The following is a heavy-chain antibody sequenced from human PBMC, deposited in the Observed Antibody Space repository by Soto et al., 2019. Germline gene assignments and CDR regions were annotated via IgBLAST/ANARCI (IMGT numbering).Heavy chain of an antibody. CDR1: GFTFSSYA. CDR3: AKDSPTRSYYYYYMDV. J-gene: IGHJ6*03. V-gene: IGHV3-23*01. CDR2: ISGSGGST. Sequence: GGSLRLSCAASGFTFSSYAMSWVRQAPGKGLEWVSAISGSGGSTYYADSVKGRFTISRDNSKNTLYLQMNSLRAEDTAVYYCAKDSPTRSYYYYYMDVWGKGTTVTVSS.